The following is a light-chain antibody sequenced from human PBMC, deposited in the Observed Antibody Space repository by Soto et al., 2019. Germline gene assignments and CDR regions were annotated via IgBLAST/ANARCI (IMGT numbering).Light chain of an antibody. CDR3: AAWDDSLDGPI. V-gene: IGLV1-44*01. J-gene: IGLJ1*01. CDR2: NNN. CDR1: SSNIGSNS. Sequence: QSVLTQPPSASGTPGQRVTISCSGSSSNIGSNSVNWYQQLPGTAPKLLIYNNNQLPSGVPDRFSGSKSGTSASLAISGLQSEDESDYYCAAWDDSLDGPIFGTGTKLTVL.